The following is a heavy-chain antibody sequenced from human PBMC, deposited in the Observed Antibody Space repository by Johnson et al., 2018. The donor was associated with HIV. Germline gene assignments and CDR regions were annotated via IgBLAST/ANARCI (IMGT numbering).Heavy chain of an antibody. J-gene: IGHJ3*02. CDR2: ISYDGSNK. Sequence: QVQLVESGGGVVRPGGSLRLSCAASGFTFSSYAMHWVRQAPGKGLEWVAVISYDGSNKYYADSVKGRFTISRDNSKNTLYLQMNSLRAEDTAVYYCALLRGAAGDDAFDIWGQGTMVTVSS. V-gene: IGHV3-30*04. CDR1: GFTFSSYA. D-gene: IGHD6-13*01. CDR3: ALLRGAAGDDAFDI.